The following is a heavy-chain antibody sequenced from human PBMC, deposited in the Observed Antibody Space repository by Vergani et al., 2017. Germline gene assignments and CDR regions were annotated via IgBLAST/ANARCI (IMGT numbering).Heavy chain of an antibody. V-gene: IGHV4-59*01. J-gene: IGHJ4*02. CDR1: GGSISSYY. CDR2: IYYSGST. Sequence: QVQLQESGPGLVKPSETLSLTCTVSGGSISSYYWSWIRQPPGKGLEWIGYIYYSGSTNYNPSLKSRVTISVDTSKNQFSRKLSSVTSADTAVYYCARDRNYYDSSGYYGFDYWGQGTLVTVSS. CDR3: ARDRNYYDSSGYYGFDY. D-gene: IGHD3-22*01.